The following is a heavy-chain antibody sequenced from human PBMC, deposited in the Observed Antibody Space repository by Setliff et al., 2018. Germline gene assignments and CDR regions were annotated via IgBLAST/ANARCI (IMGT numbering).Heavy chain of an antibody. D-gene: IGHD1-1*01. V-gene: IGHV3-21*01. Sequence: GGSLRLSCAASGFTFSSYGMNWVGQAPGKGLEWFSGISGGSSYIHYEDSMKGRFTISRDDAKNSVYLQINSLRAEDTAVYYCARDHGTVPGVDYMDVWGKGTTVTVSS. CDR1: GFTFSSYG. J-gene: IGHJ6*03. CDR2: ISGGSSYI. CDR3: ARDHGTVPGVDYMDV.